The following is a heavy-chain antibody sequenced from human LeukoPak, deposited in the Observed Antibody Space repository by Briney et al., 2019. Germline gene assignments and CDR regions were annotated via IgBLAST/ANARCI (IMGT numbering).Heavy chain of an antibody. CDR3: ARGRPLLYSSGWSSDY. Sequence: RSGGSLRLSCAASGFTFSSHSMTWVRQAPGKGLEWVSSIKGRFTISRDNAKNSLYLQANSLRAEDTAVYYCARGRPLLYSSGWSSDYWGQGALVTVSS. D-gene: IGHD6-19*01. V-gene: IGHV3-21*01. CDR1: GFTFSSHS. CDR2: I. J-gene: IGHJ4*02.